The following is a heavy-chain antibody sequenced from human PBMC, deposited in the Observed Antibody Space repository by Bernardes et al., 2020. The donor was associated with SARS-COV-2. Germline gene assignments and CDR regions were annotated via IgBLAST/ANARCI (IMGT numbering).Heavy chain of an antibody. V-gene: IGHV4-59*01. Sequence: SETLSLTCTVSGGSISSYYWSWIRQPPGKGLEWIGYIYYSGSTNYNPSLKSRVTISVDTSKNQFSLKLSSVTAADTAVYYCARSDYDFWSGYYLPNWFDPWGQGTLVTVSS. D-gene: IGHD3-3*01. CDR1: GGSISSYY. CDR3: ARSDYDFWSGYYLPNWFDP. J-gene: IGHJ5*02. CDR2: IYYSGST.